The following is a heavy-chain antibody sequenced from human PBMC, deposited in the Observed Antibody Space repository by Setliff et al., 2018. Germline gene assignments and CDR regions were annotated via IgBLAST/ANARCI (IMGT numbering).Heavy chain of an antibody. D-gene: IGHD1-1*01. CDR2: VYSSVYSSGLT. Sequence: SETLSLTCTVSDGSMSSGPNYWSWIRQPAGRGLEWVGRVYSSVYSSGLTSDNPSLKSRVTISMDTSKNQFSMGLSSVTAADTAVYYCARESAGDESVRHLYYTDVWGRGTTVTVSS. CDR1: DGSMSSGPNY. CDR3: ARESAGDESVRHLYYTDV. J-gene: IGHJ6*03. V-gene: IGHV4-61*02.